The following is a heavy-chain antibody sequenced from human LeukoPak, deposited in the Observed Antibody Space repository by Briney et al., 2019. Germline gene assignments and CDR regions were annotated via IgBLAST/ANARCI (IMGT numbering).Heavy chain of an antibody. Sequence: PGGSLRLSCAASGFTFSKAWMSWVRQAPGKGLEWVGRIKSKTDGGTTDYTAPVKGRFTISRDDSKNTMYLQMNSLKTEDTAVYYCTTGYYYDSGGYYYYWGQGTLVTVSS. CDR1: GFTFSKAW. CDR2: IKSKTDGGTT. D-gene: IGHD3-22*01. J-gene: IGHJ4*02. V-gene: IGHV3-15*01. CDR3: TTGYYYDSGGYYYY.